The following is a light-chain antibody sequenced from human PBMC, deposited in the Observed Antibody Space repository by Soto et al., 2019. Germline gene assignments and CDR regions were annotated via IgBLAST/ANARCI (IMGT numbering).Light chain of an antibody. CDR2: GAS. CDR3: QRYGRSPPGFT. V-gene: IGKV3-20*01. Sequence: EIVLTQSPGTLSLSPGERATLSCRASQSVSSSYLAWYQHKPGQPPRLLIYGASTRASGIPDRFSGGGSGTDFTLTISRLEPEYFAMYYCQRYGRSPPGFTFGPGTRVDI. J-gene: IGKJ3*01. CDR1: QSVSSSY.